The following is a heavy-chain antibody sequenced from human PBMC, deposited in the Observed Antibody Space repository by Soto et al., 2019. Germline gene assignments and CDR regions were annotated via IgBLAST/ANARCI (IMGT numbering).Heavy chain of an antibody. CDR3: RRDWDYPVL. Sequence: GGSLRLSCAASGFTFANAWMSWVRQAPGKGLEWVGRVRSKADGGTTDYAAPVKGRFTISRDDSENTLYLQMNSLKVDDTAVYYCRRDWDYPVLWGQGTLVTVSS. J-gene: IGHJ4*02. CDR1: GFTFANAW. D-gene: IGHD1-7*01. CDR2: VRSKADGGTT. V-gene: IGHV3-15*01.